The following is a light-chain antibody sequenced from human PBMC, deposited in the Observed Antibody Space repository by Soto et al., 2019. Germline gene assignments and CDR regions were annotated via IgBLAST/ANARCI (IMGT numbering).Light chain of an antibody. J-gene: IGKJ4*01. CDR1: QTISSW. CDR3: QQYNSYPLT. CDR2: KAS. V-gene: IGKV1-5*03. Sequence: DIQMPQSPSTLSASVGDRVTITCRASQTISSWLAWYQQKPGQAPKLLIYKASSLESAVPSRFSGSGSGTEFTLTISGLQPDDFATYYCQQYNSYPLTFGGGTKVEIK.